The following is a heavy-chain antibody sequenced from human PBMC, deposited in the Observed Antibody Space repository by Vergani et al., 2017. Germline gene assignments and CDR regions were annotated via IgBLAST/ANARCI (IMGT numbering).Heavy chain of an antibody. CDR2: IYHSGST. CDR1: GGSISSSNW. Sequence: QVQLQESGPGLVKPSGTLSLTCAVSGGSISSSNWWSWVRQPPGKGLEWIGEIYHSGSTNYNPSLKSRVTISVDTSKNQFSLKLSSVTAADTAVYYCARAAGYCSSTSCRGYYYYGMDVWGQGTTVTVSS. V-gene: IGHV4-4*02. D-gene: IGHD2-2*01. CDR3: ARAAGYCSSTSCRGYYYYGMDV. J-gene: IGHJ6*02.